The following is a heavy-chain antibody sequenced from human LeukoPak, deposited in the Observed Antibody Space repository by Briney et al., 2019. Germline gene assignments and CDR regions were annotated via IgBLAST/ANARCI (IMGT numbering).Heavy chain of an antibody. CDR2: IYYSGGT. CDR3: ARVFPDYIY. CDR1: SGSISGYY. Sequence: SETLSLTCTVSSGSISGYYRSWIRQPPGKGLDWIGYIYYSGGTNYNPSLKSRVTISVDMSKNQFSLKLSSVTAADTAVYYCARVFPDYIYWGQGTLVTVSS. D-gene: IGHD4-11*01. J-gene: IGHJ4*02. V-gene: IGHV4-59*01.